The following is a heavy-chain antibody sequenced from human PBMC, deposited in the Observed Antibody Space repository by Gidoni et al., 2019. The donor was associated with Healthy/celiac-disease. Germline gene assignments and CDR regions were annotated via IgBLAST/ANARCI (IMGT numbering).Heavy chain of an antibody. Sequence: QVQLVESGGGVVQPGRSLRLSCAASGFTFSSLGLQWVRQAPGKGLELVAVIWYDGSNKYYADSVKGRFTISRDNSKNTLYLQMNSLRAEDTAVYYCARDRVGYCSGGSCLDDAFDIWGQGTMVTVSS. CDR2: IWYDGSNK. CDR3: ARDRVGYCSGGSCLDDAFDI. D-gene: IGHD2-15*01. J-gene: IGHJ3*02. CDR1: GFTFSSLG. V-gene: IGHV3-33*01.